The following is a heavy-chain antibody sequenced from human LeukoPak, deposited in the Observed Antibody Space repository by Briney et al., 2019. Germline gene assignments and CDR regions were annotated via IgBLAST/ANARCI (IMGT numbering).Heavy chain of an antibody. J-gene: IGHJ5*02. D-gene: IGHD4-17*01. CDR1: GGSFSGYY. CDR3: ARALLRPWFDP. V-gene: IGHV4-59*01. Sequence: SETLSLTCAVYGGSFSGYYWSWIRQPPGKGLEWIGYIYYSGSTNYNPSLKSRVTISVDTSKNQFSLKLSSVTAADTAVYYCARALLRPWFDPWGQGTLVTVSS. CDR2: IYYSGST.